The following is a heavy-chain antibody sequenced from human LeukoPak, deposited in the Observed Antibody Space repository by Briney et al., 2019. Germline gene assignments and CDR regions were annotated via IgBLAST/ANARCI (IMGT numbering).Heavy chain of an antibody. D-gene: IGHD1-26*01. CDR2: ISSSGSTI. CDR1: GFTFSSYE. J-gene: IGHJ4*02. Sequence: GGSPRLSCAASGFTFSSYEMTWVRQAPGKGLEWVSYISSSGSTIYYADSVKGRFTISRDNSKNTLYLQMNSLRAEDTAVYYCAKSESYSFDYWGQGTLVTVSS. CDR3: AKSESYSFDY. V-gene: IGHV3-48*03.